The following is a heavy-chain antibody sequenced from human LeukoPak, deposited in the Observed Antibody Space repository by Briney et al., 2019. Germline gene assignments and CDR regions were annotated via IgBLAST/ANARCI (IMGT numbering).Heavy chain of an antibody. V-gene: IGHV1-69*04. CDR3: ARDPFPSSITMIVVLDAFDI. J-gene: IGHJ3*02. CDR2: IIPILGIA. D-gene: IGHD3-22*01. CDR1: GGTFSSYA. Sequence: ASVKVSCKASGGTFSSYAISWVRQAPGQGLEWMGRIIPILGIANYAQKFQGRVTITADKSTSTAYMELSSLRSEDTAVYYCARDPFPSSITMIVVLDAFDIWGQGTMVTVSS.